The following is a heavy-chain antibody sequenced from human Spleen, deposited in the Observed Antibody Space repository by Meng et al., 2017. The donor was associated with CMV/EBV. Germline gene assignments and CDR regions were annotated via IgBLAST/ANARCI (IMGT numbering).Heavy chain of an antibody. V-gene: IGHV3-7*01. CDR3: ARAISG. J-gene: IGHJ4*02. Sequence: GESLKISCAASGFTFSNSWMTWVRQAPGKELEWVANIKPDGSDKYYVDSVKGRFTISRDNAKNSLYLQLNGLRPDDAAVYYCARAISGWGQGTLVTVSS. CDR1: GFTFSNSW. D-gene: IGHD3-3*02. CDR2: IKPDGSDK.